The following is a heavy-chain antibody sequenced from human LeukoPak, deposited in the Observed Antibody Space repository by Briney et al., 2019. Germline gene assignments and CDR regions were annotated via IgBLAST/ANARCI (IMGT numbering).Heavy chain of an antibody. J-gene: IGHJ4*02. V-gene: IGHV1-18*01. D-gene: IGHD2-2*02. Sequence: ASVKVSCKASGYTFSNYGINWVRQAPGQGLEWMGWISAYNGNTNYAQKLQGRVTMTTDTSTSTVYMELRSLRSDDTAVYYCARGPFYCSSTSCYSIDYWGQGTLVTVSS. CDR2: ISAYNGNT. CDR1: GYTFSNYG. CDR3: ARGPFYCSSTSCYSIDY.